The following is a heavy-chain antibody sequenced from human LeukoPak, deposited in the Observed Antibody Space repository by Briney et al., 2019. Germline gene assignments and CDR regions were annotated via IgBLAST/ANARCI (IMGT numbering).Heavy chain of an antibody. D-gene: IGHD6-19*01. Sequence: SETLSLTCAVYGGSFSGYYWSWIRQPPGKGLEWLGEINHSGSTNYNPSLKSRVTISVDTSKNQFSLKLSSVTAADTAVYYCARDPAVPGTSRWFDPWGQGTLVTVSS. CDR3: ARDPAVPGTSRWFDP. J-gene: IGHJ5*02. V-gene: IGHV4-34*01. CDR2: INHSGST. CDR1: GGSFSGYY.